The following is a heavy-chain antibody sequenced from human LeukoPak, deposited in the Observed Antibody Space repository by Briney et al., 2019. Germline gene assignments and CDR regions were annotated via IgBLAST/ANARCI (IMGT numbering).Heavy chain of an antibody. D-gene: IGHD5-18*01. CDR3: ARVIGYSYGKAPGYLDY. CDR2: IYTSGST. CDR1: GGSISSYY. J-gene: IGHJ4*02. V-gene: IGHV4-4*07. Sequence: SETLSLTCTVSGGSISSYYWSWIRPPAGKGLEWIGRIYTSGSTNYNPSLKSRVTMSVDTSKNQFSLKLSSVTAADTAVYYCARVIGYSYGKAPGYLDYWGQGTLVTVSS.